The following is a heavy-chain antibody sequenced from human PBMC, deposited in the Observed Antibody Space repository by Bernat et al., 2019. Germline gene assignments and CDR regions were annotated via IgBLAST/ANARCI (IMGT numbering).Heavy chain of an antibody. J-gene: IGHJ4*02. CDR3: AKGMAVYVPTTRVVDY. CDR1: GFTFSSYA. Sequence: EVQLLESGGGLVQPGGSLRLSCAASGFTFSSYAMTWVRQAPGKGLEWVSIISDEGGDTDYADSVKGRFPISRDNSRDTLYLQMNGLRAEDTALYYCAKGMAVYVPTTRVVDYWGQGTLVTVSS. V-gene: IGHV3-23*01. D-gene: IGHD1-1*01. CDR2: ISDEGGDT.